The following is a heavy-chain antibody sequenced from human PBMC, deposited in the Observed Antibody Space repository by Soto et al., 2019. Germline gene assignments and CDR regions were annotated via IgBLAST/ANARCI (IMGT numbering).Heavy chain of an antibody. Sequence: EVQLVESGGGLVQPGGSLRLSCVASGFSLSSYWMSWVRQAPGKGLEWVANIKEDGRKEYYVDSVKGRFTSSRDNAKNSLYVQMNSLRAEDTAVYCWARLVERQCLNYWGQGTLVTVSS. J-gene: IGHJ4*02. V-gene: IGHV3-7*02. CDR3: ARLVERQCLNY. CDR2: IKEDGRKE. CDR1: GFSLSSYW. D-gene: IGHD2-15*01.